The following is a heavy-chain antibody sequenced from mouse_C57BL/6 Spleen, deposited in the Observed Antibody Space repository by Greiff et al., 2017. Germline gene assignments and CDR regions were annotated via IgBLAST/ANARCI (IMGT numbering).Heavy chain of an antibody. CDR3: ARWGCYSNYDWYFDV. CDR2: IYPTDSET. CDR1: GYTFTSYC. D-gene: IGHD2-5*01. V-gene: IGHV1-61*01. Sequence: QVQLQQPGAELVKPGSSVKLSCKASGYTFTSYCMDWVKQSPGQGLEWIGNIYPTDSETNYNQKFKVKATLTVDNSSSTAYMQLMSLTSEDSAVYYCARWGCYSNYDWYFDVWGTGTTVTVSS. J-gene: IGHJ1*03.